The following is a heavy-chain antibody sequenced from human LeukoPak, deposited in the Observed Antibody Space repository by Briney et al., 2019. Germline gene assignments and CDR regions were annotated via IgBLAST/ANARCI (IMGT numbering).Heavy chain of an antibody. CDR1: GFTFSNYW. J-gene: IGHJ4*02. CDR3: AREGGYSGYVDY. Sequence: GGSLRLSCAASGFTFSNYWMSWVRQAPGKGLEWVANIKQDGSGKYYVDSVEGRFTISRDIAKNSLYLQMKSLRAEDTAVYYCAREGGYSGYVDYWGQGTLVTVSS. V-gene: IGHV3-7*01. D-gene: IGHD5-12*01. CDR2: IKQDGSGK.